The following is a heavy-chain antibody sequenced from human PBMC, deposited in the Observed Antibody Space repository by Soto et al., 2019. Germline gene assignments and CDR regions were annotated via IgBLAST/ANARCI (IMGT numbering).Heavy chain of an antibody. D-gene: IGHD5-12*01. CDR3: ARGVATIGP. CDR2: IYYSGST. Sequence: SETLSLTCSVSGYSISSYYWSWIRQPPGKGLEWIGYIYYSGSTNYNPSFKSRVTISVDTPKNQFSLKLTSVTAADTAVYYCARGVATIGPWGQGTLVTVSS. J-gene: IGHJ5*02. CDR1: GYSISSYY. V-gene: IGHV4-59*01.